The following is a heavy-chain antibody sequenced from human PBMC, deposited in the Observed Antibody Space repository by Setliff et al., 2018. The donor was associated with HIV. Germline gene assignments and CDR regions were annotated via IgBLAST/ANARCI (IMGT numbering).Heavy chain of an antibody. D-gene: IGHD6-6*01. J-gene: IGHJ4*02. CDR3: ARSSSSSPFFFDY. CDR2: IYYSGGT. Sequence: SETLSLTCTVSGGSISNSVYFWTWIRQHPGKGLEWIGYIYYSGGTYQNPSLKSRVTISVDTSKNQFSLKLNSVTAADTAVYYCARSSSSSPFFFDYWGQGSLVTVSS. V-gene: IGHV4-31*03. CDR1: GGSISNSVYF.